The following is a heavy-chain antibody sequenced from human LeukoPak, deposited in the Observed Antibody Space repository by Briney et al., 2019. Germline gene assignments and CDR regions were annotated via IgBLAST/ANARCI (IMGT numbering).Heavy chain of an antibody. Sequence: SETLSLTCTVSGGSISSSSYYWIWIRQPPGKGLEWIGSISYSGSTFYNPSLKSRVTISVDTSQNQFSLKLSSVTAADTAVYYCARGRGYSGYDRRRHYFDYWGQGTLVTVSS. D-gene: IGHD5-12*01. CDR1: GGSISSSSYY. CDR3: ARGRGYSGYDRRRHYFDY. V-gene: IGHV4-39*01. CDR2: ISYSGST. J-gene: IGHJ4*02.